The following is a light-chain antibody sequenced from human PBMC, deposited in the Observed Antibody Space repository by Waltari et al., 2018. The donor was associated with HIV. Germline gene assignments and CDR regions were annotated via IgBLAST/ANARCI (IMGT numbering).Light chain of an antibody. J-gene: IGKJ5*01. CDR1: QSVNINY. V-gene: IGKV3-20*01. CDR2: GAS. Sequence: EIVLTQSPGTLSLSPGEKATLSCRASQSVNINYLAWYQHKPGQAPRLLIYGASSRATGIPDRFSGSGSGTDFTLTISGLEPEDSAVYYCQQYGGSPITFGQGTRLEIK. CDR3: QQYGGSPIT.